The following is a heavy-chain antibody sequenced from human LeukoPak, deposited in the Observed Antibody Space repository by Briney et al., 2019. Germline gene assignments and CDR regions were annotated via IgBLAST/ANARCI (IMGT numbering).Heavy chain of an antibody. V-gene: IGHV3-48*02. Sequence: PGGSLRLSCAASGFTFXGXXXXXVRQAPGXGLEWISSXXSTGXXXXXXXXVXXXXXXSRDNAKNSLFLQMNSLRDEDTAVYYCAKSLVSDSWGQGTLVTVSS. J-gene: IGHJ4*02. CDR1: GFTFXGXX. CDR3: AKSLVSDS. D-gene: IGHD3-16*01. CDR2: XXSTGXXX.